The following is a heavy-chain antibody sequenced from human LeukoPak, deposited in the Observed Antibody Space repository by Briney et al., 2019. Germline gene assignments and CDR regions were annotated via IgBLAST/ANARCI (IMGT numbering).Heavy chain of an antibody. CDR3: AKEPNYYGSGSYWGRYDY. CDR1: GFSLSNYI. J-gene: IGHJ4*02. D-gene: IGHD3-10*01. Sequence: AGGSLRLSCVASGFSLSNYIMSWVRQAPGKGLEWVSTVSSSGSYTYYADSVKGRFTISRDNSKSTVYLEVNSLRAEDTAVYYCAKEPNYYGSGSYWGRYDYWGQGTLVTVSS. CDR2: VSSSGSYT. V-gene: IGHV3-23*01.